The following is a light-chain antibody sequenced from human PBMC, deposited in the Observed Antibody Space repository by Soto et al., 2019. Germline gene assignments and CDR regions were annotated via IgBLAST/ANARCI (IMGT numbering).Light chain of an antibody. CDR3: QQYNSYSIT. CDR1: QSITNW. CDR2: KAS. Sequence: DIQMTQSPSTLSASVGDRVIITCRASQSITNWLAWYQQKPGKAPKLLIYKASSLESGVPSRFSGNGSGTEFTLTISSLQPDDFGTYYCQQYNSYSITFGQGTRLEIK. J-gene: IGKJ5*01. V-gene: IGKV1-5*03.